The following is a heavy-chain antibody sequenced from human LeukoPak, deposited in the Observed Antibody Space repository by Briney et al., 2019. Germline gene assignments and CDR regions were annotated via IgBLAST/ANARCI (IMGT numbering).Heavy chain of an antibody. V-gene: IGHV1-18*01. CDR3: ARHYRVLTSDYYYYYMDV. D-gene: IGHD3-10*01. CDR2: ISVYNGNT. CDR1: GYTFTSYG. Sequence: ASVKVSCKASGYTFTSYGISWVRQAPGQGLEWMGWISVYNGNTNYAQKLQGRVTMTTDTSTSTAYMELRSLRSDDTAVYYCARHYRVLTSDYYYYYMDVWGKGTTVTISS. J-gene: IGHJ6*03.